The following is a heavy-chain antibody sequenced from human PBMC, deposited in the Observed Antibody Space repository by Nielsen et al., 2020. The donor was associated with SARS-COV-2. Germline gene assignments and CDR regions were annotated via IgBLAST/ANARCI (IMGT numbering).Heavy chain of an antibody. V-gene: IGHV1-3*01. CDR1: GYTFTSYA. Sequence: ASVKVSCKASGYTFTSYAMHWVRQAPGQRLEWMGWINAGNGNTKYSQKFQGRVTITRDTSAGTAYMELSSLRSEDTAVYYCARDLGDYGDWYFDLWGRGTLVTVSS. CDR2: INAGNGNT. CDR3: ARDLGDYGDWYFDL. D-gene: IGHD4-17*01. J-gene: IGHJ2*01.